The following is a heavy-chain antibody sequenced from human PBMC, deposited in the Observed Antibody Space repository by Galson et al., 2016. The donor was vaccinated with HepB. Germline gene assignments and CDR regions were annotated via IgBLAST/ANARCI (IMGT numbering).Heavy chain of an antibody. V-gene: IGHV3-30*18. CDR3: AKNDILAGYSAFDY. J-gene: IGHJ4*02. CDR1: GFTFSSYA. D-gene: IGHD3-9*01. CDR2: ISYDGSHK. Sequence: SLRLSCAASGFTFSSYAMHWVRQAPGKGLEWVAVISYDGSHKYYAASVKGRFTISRDNSKNTLSLQMNSLRAEDTAVYYCAKNDILAGYSAFDYWGQGTLATVSS.